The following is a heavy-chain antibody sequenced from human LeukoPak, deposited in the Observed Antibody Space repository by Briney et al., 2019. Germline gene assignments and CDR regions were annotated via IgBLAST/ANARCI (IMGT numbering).Heavy chain of an antibody. J-gene: IGHJ4*02. CDR3: ARLGEDSYGYQTDFDY. V-gene: IGHV3-30*03. D-gene: IGHD5-18*01. CDR1: GFTFSSYG. Sequence: QPGGSLRLSCAASGFTFSSYGMHWVRQAPGKGLDWVAFTSYDGTKNYYADSVKGRFTISRDNSKNTLFLQTNSLRPEDTAVYYCARLGEDSYGYQTDFDYWGQGTLVTVSS. CDR2: TSYDGTKN.